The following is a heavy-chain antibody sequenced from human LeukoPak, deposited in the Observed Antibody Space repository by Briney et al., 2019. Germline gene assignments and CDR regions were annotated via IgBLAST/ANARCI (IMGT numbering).Heavy chain of an antibody. Sequence: GGSLRLSCAASGFTFSTYTMNWVRQAPGKGLEWVSFISSSSSYIYYADSVKGRFTISRDNAKNSLYLQMNSLRAEDTAVYYCAREPGIAVAGHGDYWGQGTLVTVSS. J-gene: IGHJ4*02. CDR3: AREPGIAVAGHGDY. CDR2: ISSSSSYI. V-gene: IGHV3-21*04. D-gene: IGHD6-19*01. CDR1: GFTFSTYT.